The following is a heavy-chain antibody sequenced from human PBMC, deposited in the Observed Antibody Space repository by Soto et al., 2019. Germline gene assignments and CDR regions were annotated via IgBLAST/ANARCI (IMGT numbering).Heavy chain of an antibody. CDR1: GGTFSSYA. V-gene: IGHV1-69*13. Sequence: GASVKVSCKASGGTFSSYAISWVRQAPGQGLEWMGGIIPIFGTANYAQKFQGRVTITADESTSTAYMELSSLRSEDTAVYYCARGPNLNKGPGGGLVIIKEWCDPWGQGTLVTV. D-gene: IGHD3-9*01. CDR3: ARGPNLNKGPGGGLVIIKEWCDP. CDR2: IIPIFGTA. J-gene: IGHJ5*02.